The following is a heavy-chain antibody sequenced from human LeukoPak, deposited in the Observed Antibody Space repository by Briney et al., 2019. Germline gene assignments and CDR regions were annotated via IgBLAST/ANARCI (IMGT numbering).Heavy chain of an antibody. CDR3: ARDAHVGYCSSTSCYTGV. D-gene: IGHD2-2*02. V-gene: IGHV4-31*03. Sequence: SQTLSLTCTVSGGSINSGGYSWSWIRQHPGKGLEWIGYIYYSGSTYYNPSLKSRVTISVDTSKNQFSLKLSSVTAADTAVYYCARDAHVGYCSSTSCYTGVWGQGTTVTVSS. J-gene: IGHJ6*02. CDR2: IYYSGST. CDR1: GGSINSGGYS.